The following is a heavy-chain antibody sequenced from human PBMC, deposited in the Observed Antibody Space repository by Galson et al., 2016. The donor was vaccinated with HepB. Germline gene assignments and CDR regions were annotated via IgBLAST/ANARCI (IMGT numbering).Heavy chain of an antibody. D-gene: IGHD1-26*01. V-gene: IGHV3-7*03. CDR1: GFTFSSYW. Sequence: SLRLSCAVSGFTFSSYWMSWVRQAPGKGLEWVANINQDGSETYYLDSVKGRFTISRDNAKNSLYLQMNSLRVEDTAVYYCARGGNYGYTWGLGTLVTVSS. J-gene: IGHJ4*02. CDR3: ARGGNYGYT. CDR2: INQDGSET.